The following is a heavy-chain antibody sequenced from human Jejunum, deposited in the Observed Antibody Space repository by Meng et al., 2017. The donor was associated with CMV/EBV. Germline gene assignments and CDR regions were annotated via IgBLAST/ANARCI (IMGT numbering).Heavy chain of an antibody. J-gene: IGHJ5*02. CDR1: RYA. CDR3: AGETGLGSPNFYNTGNWFDP. CDR2: MNRKPGTP. Sequence: RYAMRWLRQAPGQGPEWMGRMNRKPGTPNYEEKFQGRVTNSADKDASTVYMELNSLSPEDTAVYYCAGETGLGSPNFYNTGNWFDPWGQGTLVTVSS. V-gene: IGHV1-69*04. D-gene: IGHD2/OR15-2a*01.